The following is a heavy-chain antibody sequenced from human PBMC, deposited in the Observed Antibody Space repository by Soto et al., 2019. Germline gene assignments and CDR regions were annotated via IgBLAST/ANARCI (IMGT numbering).Heavy chain of an antibody. J-gene: IGHJ5*02. CDR3: ARAPRDLPGGWFDP. Sequence: ASVKVSCKASGYTFTSYGISWVRQAPGQGLEWMGWISAYNGNTNYAQKLQGRVTMTTDTSTSTAYMELRSLRSEDTAVYYCARAPRDLPGGWFDPWGQGTLVTFSS. V-gene: IGHV1-18*01. D-gene: IGHD3-10*01. CDR2: ISAYNGNT. CDR1: GYTFTSYG.